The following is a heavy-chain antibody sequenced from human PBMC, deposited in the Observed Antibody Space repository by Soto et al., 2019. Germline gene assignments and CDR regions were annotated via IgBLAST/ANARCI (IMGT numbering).Heavy chain of an antibody. J-gene: IGHJ4*02. CDR2: INPNSGGT. CDR3: ARDQGYDILTGYYDDPGFDY. CDR1: GYTFTGYY. V-gene: IGHV1-2*02. Sequence: ASVKVSCKASGYTFTGYYMHWVRQAPGQGLEWMGWINPNSGGTNYAQKFQGRVTITADKSTSTAYMELSSLRSEDTAVYYCARDQGYDILTGYYDDPGFDYWGQGTLVTVSS. D-gene: IGHD3-9*01.